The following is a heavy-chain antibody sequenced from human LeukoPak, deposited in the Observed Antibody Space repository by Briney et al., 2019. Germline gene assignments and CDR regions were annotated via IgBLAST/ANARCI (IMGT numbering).Heavy chain of an antibody. V-gene: IGHV3-66*01. CDR2: IYSGGST. CDR1: GFTVSSNY. J-gene: IGHJ5*02. CDR3: ARDPGYNWFDP. Sequence: PGGSLRLSCAASGFTVSSNYMSWVRQAPGKGLEWVSVIYSGGSTYYADSVKGRFTISRDNSKNTLYLQMNSLRAEDTAVYYCARDPGYNWFDPWGQGTLVTVSS.